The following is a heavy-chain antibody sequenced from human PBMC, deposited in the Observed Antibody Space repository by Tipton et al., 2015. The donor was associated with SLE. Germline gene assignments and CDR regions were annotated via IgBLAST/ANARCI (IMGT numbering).Heavy chain of an antibody. CDR1: GYSISSGYY. V-gene: IGHV4-38-2*01. D-gene: IGHD2-8*01. J-gene: IGHJ1*01. CDR2: IYYSGST. CDR3: ARGLNGQH. Sequence: LRLSCAVSGYSISSGYYWGWIRQPQGKGLEWIGSIYYSGSTYYNPSLKSRVTISVDTSKNQFSLKLSSVTAADTAVYYCARGLNGQHWGQGTLVTVSS.